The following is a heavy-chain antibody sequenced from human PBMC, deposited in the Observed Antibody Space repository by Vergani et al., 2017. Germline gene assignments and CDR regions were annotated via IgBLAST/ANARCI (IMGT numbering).Heavy chain of an antibody. V-gene: IGHV1-69*01. CDR2: IIPIFGTA. J-gene: IGHJ6*02. CDR3: VRGERIVVVITGDYYYGMDV. CDR1: GGTFSSYA. Sequence: QVQLVQSGAEVKKPGSSVKVSCKASGGTFSSYAISWVRQAPGQGLEWMGGIIPIFGTANYAQKFQGRVTITADESTSTAYMELSSLRSEDTAVYYCVRGERIVVVITGDYYYGMDVWGQGTTVTVSS. D-gene: IGHD3-22*01.